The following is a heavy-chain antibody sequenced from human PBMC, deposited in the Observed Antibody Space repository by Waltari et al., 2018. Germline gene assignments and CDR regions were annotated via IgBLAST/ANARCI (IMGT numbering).Heavy chain of an antibody. CDR2: IKSKTDGGTX. Sequence: EVQLVESGGXLVKPGGSLRXSCAAXGFTFXNAWMNWVRQAPGKELEWVGHIKSKTDGGTXDHAAPVKGRFSXSRXDSXXXLXLQMNSLXXXDTAXYYCTTSFAXXYYGMDVXGQGTTVTVXS. J-gene: IGHJ6*02. V-gene: IGHV3-15*07. CDR3: TTSFAXXYYGMDV. CDR1: GFTFXNAW.